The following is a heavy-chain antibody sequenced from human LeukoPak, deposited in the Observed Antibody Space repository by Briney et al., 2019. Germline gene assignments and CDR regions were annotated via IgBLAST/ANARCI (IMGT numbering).Heavy chain of an antibody. Sequence: SETLSLTCAVYGGSFSGHYWSWIRQRPGKGLEWIGEFNHSGSSNYSPSLKSRVTISVDTSKNQFSLKLTSVTAAGTAVYYCARLFYYGGSGYYGAFEYWGQGNLVTVSS. CDR1: GGSFSGHY. V-gene: IGHV4-34*01. CDR3: ARLFYYGGSGYYGAFEY. CDR2: FNHSGSS. J-gene: IGHJ4*02. D-gene: IGHD3-22*01.